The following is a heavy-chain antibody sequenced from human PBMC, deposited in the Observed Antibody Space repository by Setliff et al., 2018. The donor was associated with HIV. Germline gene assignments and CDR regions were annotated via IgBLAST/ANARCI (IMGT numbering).Heavy chain of an antibody. J-gene: IGHJ4*02. V-gene: IGHV3-30*03. CDR1: GFTFRNYV. Sequence: HPGGSLRLSCAASGFTFRNYVMHWVRQAPGKGLEWVAVISYDGSSNYYADSVKGRFIISRDNSKNTLYLQMNSLRPDDTSVYYCATPPADYRNYWGQGTLVTVSS. CDR3: ATPPADYRNY. CDR2: ISYDGSSN. D-gene: IGHD4-4*01.